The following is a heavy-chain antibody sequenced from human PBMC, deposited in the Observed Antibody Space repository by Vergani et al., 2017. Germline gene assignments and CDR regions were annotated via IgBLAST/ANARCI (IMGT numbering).Heavy chain of an antibody. V-gene: IGHV1-8*01. CDR1: GYTFTSYD. Sequence: QVPLVQSGAEVKKPGASVKVSCTASGYTFTSYDINWVRQATGQGLEWMGWMNPNSGNTGYAQKFQGRVTMTRNTSISTAYMELSSLRSEDTAVYYCARGPVGIFFTRQAEFDYWGQGTLVTVSS. J-gene: IGHJ4*02. CDR2: MNPNSGNT. D-gene: IGHD3-9*01. CDR3: ARGPVGIFFTRQAEFDY.